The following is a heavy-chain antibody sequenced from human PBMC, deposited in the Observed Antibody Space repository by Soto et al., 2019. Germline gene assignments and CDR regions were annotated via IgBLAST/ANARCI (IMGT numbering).Heavy chain of an antibody. V-gene: IGHV3-33*01. D-gene: IGHD3-10*01. J-gene: IGHJ4*02. CDR3: ARAGSSSSGNPFNY. Sequence: GVSLRLSCAASGFMFSTYGMHWVRQAPGKGLEWLAVIWYNGTNKYYADSVKGRFTISRDNSNNKLYLQMNNLRVEDTAVYYCARAGSSSSGNPFNYWGQGTLVTVSS. CDR1: GFMFSTYG. CDR2: IWYNGTNK.